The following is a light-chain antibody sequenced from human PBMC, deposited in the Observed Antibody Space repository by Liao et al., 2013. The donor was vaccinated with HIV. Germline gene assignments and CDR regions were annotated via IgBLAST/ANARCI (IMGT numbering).Light chain of an antibody. J-gene: IGLJ1*01. CDR2: QDV. V-gene: IGLV3-1*01. Sequence: SYELTQPPSVSVSPGQTATIACSGDNLGDKYASWYQQKPGQSPVMVIYQDVQRPSGIPERFSGSNSGNTATLTISGTQAMDEADYYCQAWDSSTALYVFGTGTKVTVL. CDR3: QAWDSSTALYV. CDR1: NLGDKY.